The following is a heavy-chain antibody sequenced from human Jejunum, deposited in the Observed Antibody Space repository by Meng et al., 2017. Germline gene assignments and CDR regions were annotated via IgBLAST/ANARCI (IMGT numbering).Heavy chain of an antibody. D-gene: IGHD2-2*01. J-gene: IGHJ4*03. V-gene: IGHV3-23*01. CDR3: AKLIPN. Sequence: GGSLRLSCAASGFTFSSHSMSWVRQVPGKGLEWVSSISAGDGTAYYADSVKGRFTISRDNSKNTLYLQMTSLIAEDTAVYDCAKLIPNWGQGTVVTVSS. CDR1: GFTFSSHS. CDR2: ISAGDGTA.